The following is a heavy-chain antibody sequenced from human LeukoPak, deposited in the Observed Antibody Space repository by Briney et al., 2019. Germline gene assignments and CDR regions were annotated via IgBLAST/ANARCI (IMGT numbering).Heavy chain of an antibody. CDR3: AKDLVGSSWNFFFDY. J-gene: IGHJ4*02. V-gene: IGHV3-23*01. CDR1: GFTFSSYA. Sequence: PGGSLRLSCAASGFTFSSYAMSWVRQAPGKGLEWVSAISGSGGSTYYADSVKGRFTISRDNSKSTLYLQMNSLRAEDTAVYYCAKDLVGSSWNFFFDYWGQGTLVTVSS. CDR2: ISGSGGST. D-gene: IGHD6-13*01.